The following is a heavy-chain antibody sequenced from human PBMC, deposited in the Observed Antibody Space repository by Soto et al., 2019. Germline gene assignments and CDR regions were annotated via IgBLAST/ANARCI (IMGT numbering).Heavy chain of an antibody. V-gene: IGHV3-30*18. CDR1: GFTFSSYG. Sequence: GGSLRLSCAASGFTFSSYGMHWVRQAPGKGLEWVAVISYDGSNKYYADSVKGRFTISRDNSKNTLYLQMNSLRAEDTAVYYCAKPLAAHGLDFDYWGQGTLVTVSS. CDR3: AKPLAAHGLDFDY. J-gene: IGHJ4*02. D-gene: IGHD6-6*01. CDR2: ISYDGSNK.